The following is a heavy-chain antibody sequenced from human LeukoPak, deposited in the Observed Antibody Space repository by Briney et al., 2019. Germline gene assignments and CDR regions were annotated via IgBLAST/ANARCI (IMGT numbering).Heavy chain of an antibody. Sequence: PSETLSLTCTVSGGSISSSSYYWGWIRQPPGKGPEWIGSIYYSGSTYYNPSLKSRVTISVDTSKNQFSLKLSSVTAADTAVYYCAKGGIAVGIDYWGQGTLVTVSS. J-gene: IGHJ4*02. D-gene: IGHD6-19*01. CDR1: GGSISSSSYY. CDR3: AKGGIAVGIDY. V-gene: IGHV4-39*07. CDR2: IYYSGST.